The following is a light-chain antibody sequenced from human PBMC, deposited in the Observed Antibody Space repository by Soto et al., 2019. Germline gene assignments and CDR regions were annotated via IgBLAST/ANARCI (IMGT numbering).Light chain of an antibody. CDR2: WAS. Sequence: DIMMTQSPDSLAVSLGERATINCKSSQSILYSSNNNNYLAWYQQKPGQPPKLLIYWASTRESGVPDRFSGSGSGTDFTLAISSLQAEDVAVYYCQQHYNAPFSFGGGTRVEIK. J-gene: IGKJ4*01. V-gene: IGKV4-1*01. CDR3: QQHYNAPFS. CDR1: QSILYSSNNNNY.